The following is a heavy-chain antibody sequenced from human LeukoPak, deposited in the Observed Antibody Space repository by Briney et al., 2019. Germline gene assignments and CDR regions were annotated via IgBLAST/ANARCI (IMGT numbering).Heavy chain of an antibody. CDR2: INHSGST. J-gene: IGHJ4*02. CDR3: ARGASMIVVVPYYFDY. V-gene: IGHV4-34*01. D-gene: IGHD3-22*01. Sequence: PSETLSLTCAVYGGSFSGYYWSWLRQPPGKGLEWIGEINHSGSTNYNPSPKSRVTISVDTSKNQFSLKLSSVTAADTAVYYCARGASMIVVVPYYFDYWGQGTLVTVSS. CDR1: GGSFSGYY.